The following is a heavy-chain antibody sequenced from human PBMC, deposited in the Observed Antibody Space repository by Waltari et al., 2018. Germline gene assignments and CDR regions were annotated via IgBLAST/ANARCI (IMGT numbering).Heavy chain of an antibody. J-gene: IGHJ6*02. CDR3: AKDIYSSYSYFYGMDG. Sequence: QVQLVESGGGVVQPGRSLRLSCEASGFIFSSYGMYWVRQTPGKGLEWVAFISYDGTNKYYADSVKGRFTISRDNSKNTLYLQMNSLRLEDTGVFYCAKDIYSSYSYFYGMDGWGQGTTVAVSS. D-gene: IGHD6-6*01. CDR2: ISYDGTNK. CDR1: GFIFSSYG. V-gene: IGHV3-30*18.